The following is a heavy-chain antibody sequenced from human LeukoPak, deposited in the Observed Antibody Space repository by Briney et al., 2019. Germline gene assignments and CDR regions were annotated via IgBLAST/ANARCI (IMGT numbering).Heavy chain of an antibody. CDR2: ISIYSGNT. CDR3: ARDPGGTWGFDY. Sequence: ASVKVSCKASGYTFTSHGLSWARQAPGQGLEWMAWISIYSGNTNYAQKFQDRISMTTDTSTNIAYMELRSLKSDDTAVYYCARDPGGTWGFDYWGQGALVTVSS. J-gene: IGHJ4*02. D-gene: IGHD7-27*01. V-gene: IGHV1-18*01. CDR1: GYTFTSHG.